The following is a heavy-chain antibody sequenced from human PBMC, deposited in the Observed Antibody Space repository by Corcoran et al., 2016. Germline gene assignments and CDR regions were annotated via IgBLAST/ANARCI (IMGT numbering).Heavy chain of an antibody. D-gene: IGHD3-3*01. CDR1: GGSISSYY. J-gene: IGHJ6*02. Sequence: QVQLQESGPGLVKPSETLSLTCTVSGGSISSYYWSWIRQPPGKGLEWIGYIYYSGSTNYNPSLKSRVTISVDTSKNQFSLKLSSVTAADTAVCYCARDKGQFLEWGPDYGMDVWGQGTTVTVSS. CDR2: IYYSGST. CDR3: ARDKGQFLEWGPDYGMDV. V-gene: IGHV4-59*01.